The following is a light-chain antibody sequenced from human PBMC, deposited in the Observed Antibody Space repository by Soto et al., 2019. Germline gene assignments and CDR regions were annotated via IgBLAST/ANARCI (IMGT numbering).Light chain of an antibody. V-gene: IGKV3-20*01. CDR1: QSVSSSY. J-gene: IGKJ5*01. CDR2: GAS. CDR3: QQYGSS. Sequence: IVFTQSPGTLSLSPGERATLSCRASQSVSSSYLAWYQQKPGQAPRLLIYGASSGATGIPDRFSGSGSGTDFTLTISRLEPEDFAVYYCQQYGSSFGQGTRLEIK.